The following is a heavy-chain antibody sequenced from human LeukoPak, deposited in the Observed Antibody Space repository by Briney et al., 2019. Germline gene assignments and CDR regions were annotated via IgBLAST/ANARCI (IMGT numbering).Heavy chain of an antibody. D-gene: IGHD6-19*01. V-gene: IGHV3-7*01. CDR3: ARDSAVATYYGVDV. CDR1: GFTFSSYA. J-gene: IGHJ6*02. Sequence: GGSLRLSCAASGFTFSSYAMSWVRQAPGKGLEWVANIQSDGNEKNYIDSVQGRFTISRDNAKTSLYLQMNSLRAEDTAVYYCARDSAVATYYGVDVWGQETTVTVSS. CDR2: IQSDGNEK.